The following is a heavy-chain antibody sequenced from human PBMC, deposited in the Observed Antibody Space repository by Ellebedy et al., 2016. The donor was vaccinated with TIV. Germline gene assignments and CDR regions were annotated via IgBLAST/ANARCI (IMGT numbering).Heavy chain of an antibody. J-gene: IGHJ4*02. Sequence: SETLSLXXAVYGGSFSGYYWSWIRQPPGKGLEWIGEINHSGSTNYNPSLKSRVTISVDTSKNQFSLKLSSVTAADTAVYYCARTLPAGVDYWGQGTLVTVSS. CDR2: INHSGST. CDR3: ARTLPAGVDY. V-gene: IGHV4-34*01. D-gene: IGHD3-10*01. CDR1: GGSFSGYY.